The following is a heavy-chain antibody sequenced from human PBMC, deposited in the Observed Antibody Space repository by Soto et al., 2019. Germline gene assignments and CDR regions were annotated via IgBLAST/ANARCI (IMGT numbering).Heavy chain of an antibody. V-gene: IGHV3-23*01. CDR1: GFTFSSFA. J-gene: IGHJ6*02. CDR3: APMGV. Sequence: PGGSLRLSCAASGFTFSSFAMSWVRQAPGKGLEWVSAISGSDNSTYYADSVKGRFTIFRDNSKNTLYLQMSSLRADDTAVYYCAPMGVWGQGTTVTVSS. CDR2: ISGSDNST.